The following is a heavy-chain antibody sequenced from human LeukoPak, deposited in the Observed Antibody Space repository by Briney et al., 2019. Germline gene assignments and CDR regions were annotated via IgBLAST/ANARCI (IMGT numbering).Heavy chain of an antibody. CDR1: GYTFTIYG. V-gene: IGHV1-18*01. CDR3: ARKWELLPLIDY. J-gene: IGHJ4*02. CDR2: ISAYNGNT. D-gene: IGHD1-26*01. Sequence: ASVKVSFKASGYTFTIYGISWVRQAPGQGLEWMGWISAYNGNTNYAQKLQGRVTMTTDTSTSTAYMELRSLRSDDTAVYYCARKWELLPLIDYWGQGTLVTVSS.